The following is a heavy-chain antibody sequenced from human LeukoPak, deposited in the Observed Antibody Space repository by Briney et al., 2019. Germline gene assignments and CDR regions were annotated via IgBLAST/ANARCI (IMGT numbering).Heavy chain of an antibody. CDR1: RYTFTSYD. J-gene: IGHJ6*02. CDR3: ARTYDSSGYYPYYYYYGMDV. CDR2: MNPNSGNT. Sequence: VASVKVSCKASRYTFTSYDINWVRQATGQGLEWMGWMNPNSGNTGYAQKLQGRVTVTTDTSTSTAYMELRSLRSDDTAVYYCARTYDSSGYYPYYYYYGMDVWGQGTTVTVSS. V-gene: IGHV1-8*02. D-gene: IGHD3-22*01.